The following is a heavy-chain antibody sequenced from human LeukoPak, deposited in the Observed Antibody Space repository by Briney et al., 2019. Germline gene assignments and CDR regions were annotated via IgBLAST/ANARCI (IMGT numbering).Heavy chain of an antibody. CDR3: AKGNTVAGFDAFDI. CDR1: GFTFNNYA. J-gene: IGHJ3*02. CDR2: ISISGDGT. D-gene: IGHD6-19*01. V-gene: IGHV3-23*01. Sequence: GGSLRLSCAGSGFTFNNYAMSWVRQTPRKGLEWVSTISISGDGTYYADPVKGRFTMSRDKSKNTVYLQMSSLRAEDTAVYYCAKGNTVAGFDAFDIWGQGTMVTVSS.